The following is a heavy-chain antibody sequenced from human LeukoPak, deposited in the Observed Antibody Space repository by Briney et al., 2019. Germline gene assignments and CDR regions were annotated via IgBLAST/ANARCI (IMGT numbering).Heavy chain of an antibody. J-gene: IGHJ5*02. D-gene: IGHD3-22*01. V-gene: IGHV1-2*02. CDR3: ARDLRDYYDSSGYPPWFDP. CDR2: INPNSGGT. CDR1: GYTFTGYY. Sequence: ASVKVSCKASGYTFTGYYMHWVRQAPGQGLEWMGWINPNSGGTNYAQKFQGRVTMTRDTSISTAYMELSRLRSDDTAVDYCARDLRDYYDSSGYPPWFDPWGQGTLVTVSS.